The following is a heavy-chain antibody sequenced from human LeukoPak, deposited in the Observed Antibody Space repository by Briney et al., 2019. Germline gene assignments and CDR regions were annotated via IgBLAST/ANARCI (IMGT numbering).Heavy chain of an antibody. V-gene: IGHV7-4-1*02. CDR1: GYTFTSYA. J-gene: IGHJ6*02. CDR3: ARDLDSGYDYGYYGMDV. D-gene: IGHD5-12*01. CDR2: INTNTGNP. Sequence: GASVKVSCKASGYTFTSYAMNWVRQAPGQGLEWMGWINTNTGNPTYAQGFTGRFVFSLDTSVSTAYLQISSLKAEDTAVYYCARDLDSGYDYGYYGMDVWGQGTTVTVSS.